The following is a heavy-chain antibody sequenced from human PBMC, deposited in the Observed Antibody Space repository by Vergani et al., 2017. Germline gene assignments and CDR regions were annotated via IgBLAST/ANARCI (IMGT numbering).Heavy chain of an antibody. D-gene: IGHD6-19*01. CDR3: ARGDSSGWYGY. J-gene: IGHJ4*02. V-gene: IGHV4-34*01. CDR2: INHSGST. Sequence: QVQLQQWGAGLLKPSETLSLTCAVYGGSFSGYYWSWIRQPPGNGLEWIGEINHSGSTNYNPSLKSRVTISVDTSKNQFSLKLSSVTAADTAVYYCARGDSSGWYGYWGQGTLVTVSS. CDR1: GGSFSGYY.